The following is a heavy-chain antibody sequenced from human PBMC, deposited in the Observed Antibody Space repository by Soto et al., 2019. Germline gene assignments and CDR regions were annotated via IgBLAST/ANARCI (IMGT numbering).Heavy chain of an antibody. D-gene: IGHD2-21*02. CDR2: VNPSGGHT. Sequence: QVQLMQSGAEVKKPGASVKVSCKASGDTFTEYYIHWVRQAPGQGLEWMGTVNPSGGHTTYAQHFVGRAPMTGDTHTSTLYRELTSLTSEDTAVYYCAGGGHVVVVPAALDYWGQGTLVTVSS. CDR3: AGGGHVVVVPAALDY. V-gene: IGHV1-46*01. J-gene: IGHJ4*02. CDR1: GDTFTEYY.